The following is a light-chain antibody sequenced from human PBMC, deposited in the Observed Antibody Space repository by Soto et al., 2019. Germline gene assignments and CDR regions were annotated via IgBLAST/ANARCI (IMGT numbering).Light chain of an antibody. CDR3: QQYNDWPPT. CDR1: QSVRSN. Sequence: EIVMTQSLATLSASPGERATLSCRASQSVRSNLAWYQQKPGQAPRLLIYGASTRATGIPARFSGSGSGTEFTLSIGSLQSEDFAVYYCQQYNDWPPTFGQGTKVDIK. CDR2: GAS. V-gene: IGKV3-15*01. J-gene: IGKJ1*01.